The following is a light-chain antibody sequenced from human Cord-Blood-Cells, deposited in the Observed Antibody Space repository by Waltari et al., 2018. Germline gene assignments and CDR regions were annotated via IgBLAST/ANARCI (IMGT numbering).Light chain of an antibody. J-gene: IGKJ4*01. CDR2: DAS. CDR3: QQYDNLPLT. CDR1: QDISNY. Sequence: DIQMTQSPSSLSASVGDRVTITCQASQDISNYLNWYQQKPGKAPKLLIYDASNLETGVPSRFSGSGSGTDFTFTINSLQPEDNATYYCQQYDNLPLTFGGGTKVEIK. V-gene: IGKV1-33*01.